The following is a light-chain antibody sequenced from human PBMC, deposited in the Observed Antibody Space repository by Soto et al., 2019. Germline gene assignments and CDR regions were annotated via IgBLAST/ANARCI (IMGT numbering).Light chain of an antibody. CDR1: QSVTSY. V-gene: IGKV3-11*01. Sequence: EIVLTQSPATLSSSPGETATLSCRTSQSVTSYLAWFQQRPGQAPRLLIYDTSNRAPGIPARFSGSGYGTDFTLTISSLESEDSAVYYCQQRSDWPRLTFGGGTKVEIK. CDR2: DTS. J-gene: IGKJ4*01. CDR3: QQRSDWPRLT.